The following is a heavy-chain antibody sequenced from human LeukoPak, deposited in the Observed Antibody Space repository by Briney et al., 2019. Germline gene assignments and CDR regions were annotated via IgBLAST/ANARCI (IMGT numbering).Heavy chain of an antibody. CDR1: GYTFSSYS. V-gene: IGHV3-21*05. CDR3: ARDSDC. CDR2: ISSSSSYI. Sequence: GGSLRLSCAASGYTFSSYSMNWVRQAPGKGLEWVSYISSSSSYINYVDSVKGRFTISRDNAKNSLYLQTNSLRAEDTAVYYCARDSDCWGQGTLVTVSS. J-gene: IGHJ4*02.